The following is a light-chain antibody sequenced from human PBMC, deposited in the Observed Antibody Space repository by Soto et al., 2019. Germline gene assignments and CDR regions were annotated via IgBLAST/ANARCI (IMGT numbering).Light chain of an antibody. V-gene: IGKV1-5*03. J-gene: IGKJ1*01. Sequence: DIQMTQSPSTLSGSVGDRVAITSLSSQTISSWLAWYQQKPGKAPKLLIYKASTLKSGVPSRFSGSGSGTEFTLTISSLQPDDFATYYCQHYNSYSEAFGQGTKVDIK. CDR2: KAS. CDR1: QTISSW. CDR3: QHYNSYSEA.